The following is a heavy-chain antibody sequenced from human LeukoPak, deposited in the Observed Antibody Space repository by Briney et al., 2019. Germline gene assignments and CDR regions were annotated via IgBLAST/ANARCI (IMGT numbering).Heavy chain of an antibody. Sequence: GGSLRLSCAASGFTVSSNYMSWVRQAPGKGLEWVSFIYSGGSTYYADSVKGRFIISRDNSKNTLYLQMNSLGAEDTAVYYCARGHHYYMDVWGKGTTVTVSS. CDR1: GFTVSSNY. CDR3: ARGHHYYMDV. V-gene: IGHV3-66*01. CDR2: IYSGGST. J-gene: IGHJ6*03.